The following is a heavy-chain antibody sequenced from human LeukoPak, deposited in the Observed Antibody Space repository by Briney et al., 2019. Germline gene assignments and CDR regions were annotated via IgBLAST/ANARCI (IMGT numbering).Heavy chain of an antibody. Sequence: GESLKISCKGSGYSFTIYWISWVRQMPGKGLEWMGRIDPSDSYTNYSPSFQGHVTISADKSISTAYLQWSSLKASDTAMYYCARLPSYCSSTSCFDYWGQGTLVTVSS. J-gene: IGHJ4*02. CDR2: IDPSDSYT. CDR1: GYSFTIYW. D-gene: IGHD2-2*01. V-gene: IGHV5-10-1*01. CDR3: ARLPSYCSSTSCFDY.